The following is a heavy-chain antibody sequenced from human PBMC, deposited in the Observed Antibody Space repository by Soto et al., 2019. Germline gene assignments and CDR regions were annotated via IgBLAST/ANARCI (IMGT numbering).Heavy chain of an antibody. CDR2: IYLSGNT. V-gene: IGHV4-4*07. J-gene: IGHJ4*02. Sequence: QVQLQESGPGLVKPSETLSLTCTVSGGSISSHYWSWIRQPAGKGLQWIGRIYLSGNTKINPSLKNRVTVSVDASKNQLSLNLKSVTAADTAVYYCAKELKPYNSGWYFALSGGQGTLVTVSS. CDR3: AKELKPYNSGWYFALS. D-gene: IGHD6-19*01. CDR1: GGSISSHY.